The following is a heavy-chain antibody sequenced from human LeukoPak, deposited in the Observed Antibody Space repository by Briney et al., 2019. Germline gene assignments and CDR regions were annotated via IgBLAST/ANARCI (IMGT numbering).Heavy chain of an antibody. J-gene: IGHJ4*02. CDR3: ARVVYSGSWGYFDY. D-gene: IGHD3-10*01. Sequence: PSETLSLTCTVPGGSISTYYWSWIRQPPGKGLEWIEYIYYSGSTNYNPSLKSRVTISVDTSKTQFSLKLRPVTAADTAVYYCARVVYSGSWGYFDYWGQGTLVTVSS. V-gene: IGHV4-59*12. CDR1: GGSISTYY. CDR2: IYYSGST.